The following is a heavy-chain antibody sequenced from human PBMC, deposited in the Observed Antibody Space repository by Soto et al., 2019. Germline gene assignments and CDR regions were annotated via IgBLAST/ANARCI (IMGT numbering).Heavy chain of an antibody. D-gene: IGHD6-19*01. CDR3: ARMEQWLVKAFDY. CDR1: AFSLSTTTMC. V-gene: IGHV2-70*18. CDR2: IDWNDDK. J-gene: IGHJ4*02. Sequence: SGPKRENPTETPALTCAFLAFSLSTTTMCVCWLRQPPGKALEWLALIDWNDDKKYSTSLKTRLTISKDTSKNQVVLTMTNMDPVDTATYYCARMEQWLVKAFDYWGQGNPVTVSS.